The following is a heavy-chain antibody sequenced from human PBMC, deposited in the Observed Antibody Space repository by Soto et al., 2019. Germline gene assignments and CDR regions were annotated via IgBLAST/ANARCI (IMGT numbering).Heavy chain of an antibody. CDR1: GGSISSSSYY. V-gene: IGHV4-39*01. CDR3: ARSLRIAARAYYYYGMDV. J-gene: IGHJ6*02. D-gene: IGHD6-6*01. Sequence: QLQLQESGPGLVKPSETLSLTCTVSGGSISSSSYYWGWIRQPPGKGLEWIGSIYYSGSTYYNPSLKSRVTISVDTSKNQFSLKLSSVTAADTAVYYCARSLRIAARAYYYYGMDVWGQGTTVTVSS. CDR2: IYYSGST.